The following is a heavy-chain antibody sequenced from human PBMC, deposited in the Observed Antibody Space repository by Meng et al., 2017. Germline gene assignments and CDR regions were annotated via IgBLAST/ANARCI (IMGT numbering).Heavy chain of an antibody. CDR1: GGTFSSYA. J-gene: IGHJ5*02. D-gene: IGHD3-22*01. CDR3: ARALIVVANWFDP. Sequence: QVQLVQSGAEVKKPGSSVKVSCKASGGTFSSYAISWVRQAPGQGLEWMGRINPNSGGTNYAQKFQGRVTMTRDTSISTAYMELSRLRSDDTAVYYCARALIVVANWFDPWGQGTLVTVSS. CDR2: INPNSGGT. V-gene: IGHV1-2*06.